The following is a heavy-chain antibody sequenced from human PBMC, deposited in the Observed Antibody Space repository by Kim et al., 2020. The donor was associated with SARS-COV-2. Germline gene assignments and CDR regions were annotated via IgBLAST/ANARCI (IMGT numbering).Heavy chain of an antibody. J-gene: IGHJ4*02. CDR3: ARDLIATAGTNFDY. Sequence: ASVKVSCKAYGYTFTGHYIHWVRQAPGQGLEWMGRVNPNNGGTNYAQKFQGRVTMTRDTSIGTAYMELSRLRSDDTAVYFCARDLIATAGTNFDYWGQGTLVTVSS. CDR2: VNPNNGGT. V-gene: IGHV1-2*06. CDR1: GYTFTGHY. D-gene: IGHD6-13*01.